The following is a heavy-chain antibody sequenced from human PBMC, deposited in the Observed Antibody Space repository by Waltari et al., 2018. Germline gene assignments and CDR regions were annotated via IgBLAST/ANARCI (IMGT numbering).Heavy chain of an antibody. V-gene: IGHV3-7*04. CDR3: ARDPPAGDYYYYYGMDV. CDR2: IKQDGSEK. CDR1: GFTFSSYW. Sequence: EVQLVESGGGLVQPGGSMRLSCAASGFTFSSYWMRWVRQAPGKGLEWVANIKQDGSEKYYVDSVKGRFTISRDNAKNSLYLQMNSLRAEDTAVYYCARDPPAGDYYYYYGMDVWGQGTTVTVSS. D-gene: IGHD3-10*01. J-gene: IGHJ6*02.